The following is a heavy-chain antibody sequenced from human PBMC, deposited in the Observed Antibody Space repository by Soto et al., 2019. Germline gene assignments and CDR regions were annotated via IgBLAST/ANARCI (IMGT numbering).Heavy chain of an antibody. Sequence: QVQLVQSGAEVKKPGASVKVSCKASGYTFTSYGISWVRQAPGQGLEWMGWISAYNGNTNYAQKLQGRVTMTIDTSTSTAYMELRSLRSDDTAVYYCARCLAAVAGASYYGMDVWGQGTTVTVSS. CDR3: ARCLAAVAGASYYGMDV. V-gene: IGHV1-18*01. J-gene: IGHJ6*02. CDR2: ISAYNGNT. D-gene: IGHD6-19*01. CDR1: GYTFTSYG.